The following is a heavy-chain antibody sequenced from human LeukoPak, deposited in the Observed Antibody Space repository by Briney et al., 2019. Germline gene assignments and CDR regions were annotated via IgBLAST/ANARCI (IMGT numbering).Heavy chain of an antibody. CDR3: ARDSSGYALSFDY. CDR1: GGSISSYY. J-gene: IGHJ4*02. CDR2: IYYSGST. V-gene: IGHV4-59*01. Sequence: SETLSLTCTVSGGSISSYYWSWIRQPPAKGLEWIGYIYYSGSTNYNPSLKSRVTISVDTSKNQFSLKLSSVTAADTAVYYCARDSSGYALSFDYWGQGTLVTVSS. D-gene: IGHD3-22*01.